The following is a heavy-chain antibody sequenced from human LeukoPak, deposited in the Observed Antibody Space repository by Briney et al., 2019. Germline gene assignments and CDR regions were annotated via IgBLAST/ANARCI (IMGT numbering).Heavy chain of an antibody. J-gene: IGHJ4*02. D-gene: IGHD6-19*01. Sequence: PSETLPLTCTVSGGSISSYYWSWIRQPAGKGLEWIGRIYSSGSTNYNPSLKSRVTVSVDTSKNQFSLKLSSVTAADTAVYYCARGPRSSDWYSIDYWGRGTLVTVSS. V-gene: IGHV4-4*07. CDR1: GGSISSYY. CDR3: ARGPRSSDWYSIDY. CDR2: IYSSGST.